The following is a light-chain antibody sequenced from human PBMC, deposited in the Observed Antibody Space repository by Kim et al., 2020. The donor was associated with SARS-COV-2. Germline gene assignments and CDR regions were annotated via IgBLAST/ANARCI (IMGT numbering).Light chain of an antibody. J-gene: IGKJ2*01. CDR1: QTVNSNY. Sequence: PRERATLSCRASQTVNSNYLAWYQQKPGQAPRLLIYGASSRAPGIPDRFSGSGSGTDFTLTISRLQPEDFAVYYCQQYGSSPPYTFGQGTKLEIK. CDR3: QQYGSSPPYT. V-gene: IGKV3-20*01. CDR2: GAS.